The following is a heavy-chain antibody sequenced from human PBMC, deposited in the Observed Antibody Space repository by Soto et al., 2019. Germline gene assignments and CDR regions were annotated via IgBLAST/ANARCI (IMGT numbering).Heavy chain of an antibody. J-gene: IGHJ3*02. CDR1: GGSISSYY. Sequence: SETLSLTCTVSGGSISSYYWSWIRQPAGKGLEWIGRIYTGGSTNYNPSLKSRVTMSVDTSKNQFSLKLSSVTAADTAVYYCARGGPAQAIVATIEEDAFDIWGQGTMVTVSS. V-gene: IGHV4-4*07. CDR2: IYTGGST. CDR3: ARGGPAQAIVATIEEDAFDI. D-gene: IGHD5-12*01.